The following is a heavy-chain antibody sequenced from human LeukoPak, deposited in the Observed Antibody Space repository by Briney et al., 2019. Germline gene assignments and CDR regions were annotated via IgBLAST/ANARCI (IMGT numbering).Heavy chain of an antibody. CDR2: ISGSGGST. V-gene: IGHV3-23*01. CDR1: GFTFSSYA. CDR3: AKAGYFDWLSKTPFDY. Sequence: GGSLRLSCAASGFTFSSYAMSWVRQAPGKGLEWVSAISGSGGSTYYADSVKGRFTISRDNSKNTLYLQMNSLRVEDTAVYYCAKAGYFDWLSKTPFDYWGQGTLVTVSS. J-gene: IGHJ4*02. D-gene: IGHD3-9*01.